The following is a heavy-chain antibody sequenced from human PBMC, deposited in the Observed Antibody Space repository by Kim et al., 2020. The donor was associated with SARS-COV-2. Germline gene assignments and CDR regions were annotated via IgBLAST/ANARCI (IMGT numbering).Heavy chain of an antibody. J-gene: IGHJ6*02. CDR2: ISSSGSTI. CDR1: GFTFSDYY. CDR3: ARDQVPLSAADYSNYVGPDYYYYYYGMDV. V-gene: IGHV3-11*01. D-gene: IGHD4-4*01. Sequence: GGSLRLSCAASGFTFSDYYMSWIRQAPGKGLEWVSYISSSGSTIYYADSVKGRFTISRDNAKNSLYLQMNSLRAEDTAVYYCARDQVPLSAADYSNYVGPDYYYYYYGMDVWGQGTTVTVSS.